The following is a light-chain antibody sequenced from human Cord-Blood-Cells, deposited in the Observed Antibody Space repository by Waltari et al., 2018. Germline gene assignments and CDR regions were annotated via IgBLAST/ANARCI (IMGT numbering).Light chain of an antibody. CDR1: SSDVGGYNY. CDR3: CSYAGSSWV. CDR2: DVS. V-gene: IGLV2-11*01. Sequence: QSALTQPRSVSGSPGQSVTISCTGTSSDVGGYNYVSWYQQHPGKAPKLMIYDVSKRPSGVPDGFSGSKSGNTASLTISGLQAEDEADYYCCSYAGSSWVFGGGTKLTVL. J-gene: IGLJ3*02.